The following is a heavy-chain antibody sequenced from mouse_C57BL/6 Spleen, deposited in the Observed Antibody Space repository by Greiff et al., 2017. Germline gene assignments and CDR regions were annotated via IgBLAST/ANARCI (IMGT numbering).Heavy chain of an antibody. J-gene: IGHJ3*01. V-gene: IGHV1-18*01. CDR3: ARGRQPRGWFAY. D-gene: IGHD3-2*02. CDR1: GYTFTDYN. Sequence: DVKLQESGPELVKPGASVKIPCKASGYTFTDYNMDWVKQSHGKSLEWIGDINPNNGGTIYNQKFKGKATLTVDKSSSTAYMELRSLTSEDTAVYYCARGRQPRGWFAYWGQGTLVTVSA. CDR2: INPNNGGT.